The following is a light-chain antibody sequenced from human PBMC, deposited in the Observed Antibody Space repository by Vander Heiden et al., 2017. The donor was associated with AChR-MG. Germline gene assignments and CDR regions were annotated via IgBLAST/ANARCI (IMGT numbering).Light chain of an antibody. V-gene: IGKV3-15*01. CDR2: GAS. CDR1: QSLSNN. CDR3: QQNNDLPIT. Sequence: EIVMTQSPATLSVSPGERATLSCRASQSLSNNLALYQQKPGHAPRLLISGASTRASGIPARFSGSGSWTEFTLTISSLQSEDFAVYYCQQNNDLPITFGLGTRLEIK. J-gene: IGKJ5*01.